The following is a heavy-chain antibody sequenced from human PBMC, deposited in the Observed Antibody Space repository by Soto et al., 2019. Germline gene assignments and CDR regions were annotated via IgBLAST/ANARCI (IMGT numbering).Heavy chain of an antibody. CDR3: AATLSYSYGLDY. V-gene: IGHV1-18*01. J-gene: IGHJ4*02. CDR1: GYTFTSYG. D-gene: IGHD5-18*01. CDR2: ISAYNGNT. Sequence: QVQLVQSGXXXXXXGASVKVSCKTSGYTFTSYGFSWVRQAPGQGLEWMGWISAYNGNTNYAQKLQGRVTMTTDTSTSTAYMELRSLRSDDTAVYDCAATLSYSYGLDYWGQGTLVTVSS.